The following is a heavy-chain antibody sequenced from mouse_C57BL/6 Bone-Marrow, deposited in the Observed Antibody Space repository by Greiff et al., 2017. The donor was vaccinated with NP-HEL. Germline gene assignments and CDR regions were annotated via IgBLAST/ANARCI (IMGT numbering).Heavy chain of an antibody. V-gene: IGHV5-4*03. CDR1: GFTFSCYS. Sequence: EVMLVESGGGLVKPGGSLKLSCAASGFTFSCYSLSLVRPTPGKRLGWVANICDGGSYTYYPDKVKGRFTISRDNAKNNLYLQMSHLKSEDTAMYYCARPYYDYDGYAMDYWGQGTSVTVSS. J-gene: IGHJ4*01. D-gene: IGHD2-4*01. CDR2: ICDGGSYT. CDR3: ARPYYDYDGYAMDY.